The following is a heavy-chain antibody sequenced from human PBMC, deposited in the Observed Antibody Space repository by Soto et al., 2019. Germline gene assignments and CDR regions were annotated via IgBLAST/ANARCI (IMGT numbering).Heavy chain of an antibody. D-gene: IGHD1-1*01. V-gene: IGHV4-39*01. CDR1: GGSISSSSYY. CDR3: ASATEPAFDY. J-gene: IGHJ4*02. CDR2: IYYSGST. Sequence: SETLSLTCTVSGGSISSSSYYWGWIRQPPGKGLEWIGSIYYSGSTYYNPSLKSRVTISVDTSKNQFSLKLSSVTAADTAVYYCASATEPAFDYWGQGTLVTVSS.